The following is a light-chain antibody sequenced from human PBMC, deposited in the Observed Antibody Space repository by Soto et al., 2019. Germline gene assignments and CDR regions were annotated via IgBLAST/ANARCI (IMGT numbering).Light chain of an antibody. CDR2: SSS. CDR1: QGIDSY. CDR3: QQSFSSRGT. Sequence: DIQLTQSPSFLSASLVNSVTITCRASQGIDSYLAWYQQKPGKAPNLLLYSSSTCRSGVPSKFSGSGSGTDFTLTISSLQPEDFATYYCQQSFSSRGTFGQGTKVDIK. V-gene: IGKV1-39*01. J-gene: IGKJ1*01.